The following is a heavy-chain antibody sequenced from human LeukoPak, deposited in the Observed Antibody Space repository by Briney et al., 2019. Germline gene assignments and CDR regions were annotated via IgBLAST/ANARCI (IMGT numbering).Heavy chain of an antibody. Sequence: GGSLRLPCAASGFTFSSSAMSWVRQAPGKGLEWVSAISGSGGGTYYADSVKGRFTISRDNSKNTVYLQVNSLRAEDTAVYYCAKGVEYYDYWGQGTLVTVSS. V-gene: IGHV3-23*01. J-gene: IGHJ4*02. CDR2: ISGSGGGT. D-gene: IGHD2-15*01. CDR3: AKGVEYYDY. CDR1: GFTFSSSA.